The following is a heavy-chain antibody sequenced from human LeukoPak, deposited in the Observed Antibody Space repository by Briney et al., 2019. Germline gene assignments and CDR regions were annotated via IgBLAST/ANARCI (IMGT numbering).Heavy chain of an antibody. J-gene: IGHJ3*02. V-gene: IGHV3-74*01. Sequence: GGSLRLSCAASGFTFSSYWMHWVRQAPGKGPVWVSRITNDGGGTNYADPVKGRFTISRDNTKNTLFLQMNSLRAEDTAVYYCAKATSTIFGNRGAFDIWGQGTMVTVSS. D-gene: IGHD3-3*01. CDR3: AKATSTIFGNRGAFDI. CDR1: GFTFSSYW. CDR2: ITNDGGGT.